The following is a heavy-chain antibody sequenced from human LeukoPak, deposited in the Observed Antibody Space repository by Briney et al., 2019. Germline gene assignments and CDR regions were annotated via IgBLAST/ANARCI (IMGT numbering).Heavy chain of an antibody. CDR1: GGSISSSSYY. Sequence: SETLSLTCTVSGGSISSSSYYWGWIRQPPGKGLEWIGSIYYSGSTYYNPSLKSRVTISVDTSKSQFSLKLSSVTAADTAVYYCARDTYGCSGGSCYNDYWGQGTLVTVSS. J-gene: IGHJ4*02. D-gene: IGHD2-15*01. V-gene: IGHV4-39*07. CDR2: IYYSGST. CDR3: ARDTYGCSGGSCYNDY.